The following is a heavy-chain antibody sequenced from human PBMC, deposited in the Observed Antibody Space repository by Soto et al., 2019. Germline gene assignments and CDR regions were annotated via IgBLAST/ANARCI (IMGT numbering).Heavy chain of an antibody. CDR3: ARTPTRNTDYAYFDL. J-gene: IGHJ4*02. CDR2: IIPFLSIT. D-gene: IGHD4-17*01. V-gene: IGHV1-69*02. Sequence: QVQLVQSGAEVKKPGSSVKVSCKPSGGTFTSYTFSWVRQAPGQGFEWMGRIIPFLSITNYAQKFQGRVSITADKSTSTAYMELSSLTSEYTALYFCARTPTRNTDYAYFDLWGQGTLVTVSS. CDR1: GGTFTSYT.